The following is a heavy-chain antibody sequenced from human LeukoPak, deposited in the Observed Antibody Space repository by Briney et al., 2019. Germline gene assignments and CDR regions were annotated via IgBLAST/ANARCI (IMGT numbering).Heavy chain of an antibody. Sequence: ASVKVSCKASGYTFTGYYMHWVRQAPGQGLEWMGWINPNSGGTNCAQKFQGRVTMTRDTSISTAYMELSRLRSDDTAVYYCARVTSWGDFDYWGQGTLVTVSS. CDR3: ARVTSWGDFDY. D-gene: IGHD3-16*01. CDR2: INPNSGGT. J-gene: IGHJ4*02. V-gene: IGHV1-2*02. CDR1: GYTFTGYY.